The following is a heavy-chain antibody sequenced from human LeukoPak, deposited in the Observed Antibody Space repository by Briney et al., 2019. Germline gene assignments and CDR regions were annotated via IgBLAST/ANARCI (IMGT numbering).Heavy chain of an antibody. CDR2: ISAYSGDT. J-gene: IGHJ6*02. Sequence: ASVKVSCKASAYTLTNYDISWVRQAPGQGLEWMGWISAYSGDTNYAQKVQGRVTMTTDTSTSTAYMELRSLRSDDTAVYYCARDGIAARTSGMDVWGQGTTVTVSS. D-gene: IGHD6-6*01. CDR1: AYTLTNYD. V-gene: IGHV1-18*01. CDR3: ARDGIAARTSGMDV.